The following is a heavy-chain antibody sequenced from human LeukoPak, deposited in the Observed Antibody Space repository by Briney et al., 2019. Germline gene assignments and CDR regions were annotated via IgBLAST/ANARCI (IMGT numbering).Heavy chain of an antibody. V-gene: IGHV1-8*02. CDR1: GYTFTSYY. J-gene: IGHJ5*02. CDR3: VRGHWSGYSYNWFDP. D-gene: IGHD3-3*01. CDR2: MNPNSGNT. Sequence: ASVKVSCKASGYTFTSYYMHWVRQTTGQGLEWMGWMNPNSGNTGYAQKFQGRVTMTRTTSMSTAYMELNSLRSEDTAVYYCVRGHWSGYSYNWFDPWGQGTLVTVSS.